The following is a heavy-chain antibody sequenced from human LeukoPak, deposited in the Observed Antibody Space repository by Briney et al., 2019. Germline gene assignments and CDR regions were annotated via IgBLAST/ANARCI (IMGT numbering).Heavy chain of an antibody. J-gene: IGHJ6*03. D-gene: IGHD2-2*01. CDR1: GYTFTDYY. Sequence: GASVKVSCKASGYTFTDYYMHWVQQAPGKGLEWMGHVDPEDGETVYAEKFQGRVTITADTSTDTAYMELSSLRSEDTAVYYCATDFWSSSTSRYYMDVWGKGTTVTVSS. V-gene: IGHV1-69-2*01. CDR2: VDPEDGET. CDR3: ATDFWSSSTSRYYMDV.